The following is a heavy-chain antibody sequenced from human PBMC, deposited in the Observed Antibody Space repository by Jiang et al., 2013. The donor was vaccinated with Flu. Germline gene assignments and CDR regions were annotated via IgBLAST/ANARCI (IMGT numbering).Heavy chain of an antibody. J-gene: IGHJ4*02. Sequence: VLLKPSETLSLTCTVSGGSMSSFYWKWVRQPPGKGLEWIGYIYYSGSTNYNPSLKSRVTMSLNTSKNQFSLKLSSVTTADTAVYYCARDGYSEFDYWGQGTLVTVSS. CDR1: GGSMSSFY. CDR3: ARDGYSEFDY. V-gene: IGHV4-59*01. D-gene: IGHD5-18*01. CDR2: IYYSGST.